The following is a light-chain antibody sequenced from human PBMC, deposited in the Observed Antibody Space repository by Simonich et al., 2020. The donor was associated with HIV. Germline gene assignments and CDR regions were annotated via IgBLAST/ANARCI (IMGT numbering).Light chain of an antibody. J-gene: IGKJ1*01. CDR3: QQYYTTPRT. CDR2: WAS. CDR1: QSVLYTSNNMNY. Sequence: DIVMTQSPDSLAVSLGERATINCKSSQSVLYTSNNMNYLAWHQQKAGQPPKLLIYWASTRESGVPDRFSGSGSGTDFTLTISSLQAEDVAVYYCQQYYTTPRTFGQGTKVEIK. V-gene: IGKV4-1*01.